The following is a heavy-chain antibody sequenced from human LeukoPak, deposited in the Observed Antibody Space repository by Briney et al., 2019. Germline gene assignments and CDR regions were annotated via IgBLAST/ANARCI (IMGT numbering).Heavy chain of an antibody. CDR3: GRLGIHKPYSLDY. V-gene: IGHV4-39*01. J-gene: IGHJ4*02. D-gene: IGHD4-11*01. CDR2: GYYPGTN. CDR1: GDSMSGSTYY. Sequence: PSETLSLTCSVSGDSMSGSTYYWAWIRQPPGKGLEWVGSGYYPGTNYYNPSLKSRATITLASRNQFSLRLTSVTAADTAVYYCGRLGIHKPYSLDYWGQGTLVTVSS.